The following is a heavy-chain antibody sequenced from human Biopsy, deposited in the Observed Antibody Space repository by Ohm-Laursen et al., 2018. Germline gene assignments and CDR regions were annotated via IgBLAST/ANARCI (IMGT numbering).Heavy chain of an antibody. D-gene: IGHD3-16*01. J-gene: IGHJ5*02. V-gene: IGHV3-33*01. CDR1: GFTFSNYA. CDR3: ATEVVPSGIGGHWLDP. Sequence: SLRLSCAASGFTFSNYATHWVRQAPGKGLEWVAATWYDGIDKYYADSVKGRFTISRDNSKNTLFLRMNSLRVEDTAVYYCATEVVPSGIGGHWLDPWGQGTLVTVSS. CDR2: TWYDGIDK.